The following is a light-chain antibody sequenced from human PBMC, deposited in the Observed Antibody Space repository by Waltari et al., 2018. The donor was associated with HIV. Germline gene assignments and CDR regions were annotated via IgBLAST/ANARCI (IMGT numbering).Light chain of an antibody. V-gene: IGLV2-23*02. Sequence: QSALTQPASVSGPRGQSPTISCTGTGSAVGSPNLVSGYQQQPGKAPKLIIYDVHKRPSGVSNRFSGSKSGSTASLTISGLQAEDEADYFCCSYAGSSTLVFGGGTKLTVL. CDR3: CSYAGSSTLV. CDR2: DVH. CDR1: GSAVGSPNL. J-gene: IGLJ3*02.